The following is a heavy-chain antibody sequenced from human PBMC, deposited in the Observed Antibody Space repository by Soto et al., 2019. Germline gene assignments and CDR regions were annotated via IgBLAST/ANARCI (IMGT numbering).Heavy chain of an antibody. D-gene: IGHD3-22*01. V-gene: IGHV3-23*01. CDR1: GFTFSTYA. CDR2: ISGSGDTT. J-gene: IGHJ4*02. CDR3: AKVGYDASGYYDRIDY. Sequence: EVQLLESGGGLVQPGGSLSLSCAASGFTFSTYAMSWVRQAPGKGLEWVSAISGSGDTTYYAASVKGRFTMSRDNSKNTVDVQMNSLRAEDTAVYYCAKVGYDASGYYDRIDYWGQGTLVTVSS.